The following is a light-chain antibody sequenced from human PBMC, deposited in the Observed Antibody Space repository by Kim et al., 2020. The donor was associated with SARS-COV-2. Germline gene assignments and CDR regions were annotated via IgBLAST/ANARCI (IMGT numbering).Light chain of an antibody. V-gene: IGLV3-21*03. CDR1: KIGSKS. CDR3: QVWDSSSDHRV. Sequence: PGKTARITCGGNKIGSKSVHWYQQKPGQAPVLVIYDDSDRPSGIPERFSGSNSGNTATLTISRVEAGDEADYYCQVWDSSSDHRVFGGGTQLTVL. J-gene: IGLJ3*02. CDR2: DDS.